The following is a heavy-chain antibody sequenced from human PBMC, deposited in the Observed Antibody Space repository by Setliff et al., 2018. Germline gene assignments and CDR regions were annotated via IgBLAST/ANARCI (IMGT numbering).Heavy chain of an antibody. CDR2: INXXXXXX. CDR1: GYTFTEYS. J-gene: IGHJ4*02. CDR3: AKVNYYDKSAYLPFDY. V-gene: IGHV1-2*02. Sequence: ASVKVSCKASGYTFTEYSIHWVRQAPGQGLEWMGWINXXXXXXXXXXXXXXXXTMTXDTSISTAYMEMSRLTSDDTAVYYCAKVNYYDKSAYLPFDYWGQGTQVTVSS. D-gene: IGHD3-22*01.